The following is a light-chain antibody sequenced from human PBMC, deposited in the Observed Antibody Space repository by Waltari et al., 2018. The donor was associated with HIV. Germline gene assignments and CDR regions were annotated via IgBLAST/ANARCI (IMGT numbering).Light chain of an antibody. CDR3: QQYYSTPWT. J-gene: IGKJ1*01. CDR1: QSLLYRSTNKDY. V-gene: IGKV4-1*01. Sequence: DIVMTQSPDSLAVSLGERATINCKSTQSLLYRSTNKDYLAWYQQKPGQSPKLLIYWASIREAGCPDRFSGSGSGTDFTLTISNLQAEDVAVYYCQQYYSTPWTFGQGTKVEI. CDR2: WAS.